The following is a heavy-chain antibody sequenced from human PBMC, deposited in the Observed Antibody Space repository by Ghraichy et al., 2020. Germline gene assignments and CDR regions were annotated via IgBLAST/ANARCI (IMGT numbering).Heavy chain of an antibody. J-gene: IGHJ5*02. CDR2: IYWNDDK. D-gene: IGHD4-11*01. CDR3: AHRPPDYSNYVWFDP. Sequence: SGPTLVKPTQTLTLTCTFSGFSLSTSGVGVGWIRQPPGKALEWLALIYWNDDKRYSPSLKSRLTITKDTSKNQVVLTMTNMDPVDTATYYCAHRPPDYSNYVWFDPWGQGTLVTVSS. V-gene: IGHV2-5*01. CDR1: GFSLSTSGVG.